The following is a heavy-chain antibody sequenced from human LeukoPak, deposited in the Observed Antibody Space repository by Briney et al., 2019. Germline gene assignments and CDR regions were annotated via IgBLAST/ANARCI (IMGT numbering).Heavy chain of an antibody. CDR2: ISYDGSNK. V-gene: IGHV3-30*04. Sequence: GGSLRLSCAASGFTFSSYAMHWVRQAPGKGLEWVAVISYDGSNKYYADSVKGRFTISRGNSKNTLYLQMNSLRAEDTAVYYCARDITGEFDYWGQGTLVTVSS. CDR1: GFTFSSYA. J-gene: IGHJ4*02. D-gene: IGHD7-27*01. CDR3: ARDITGEFDY.